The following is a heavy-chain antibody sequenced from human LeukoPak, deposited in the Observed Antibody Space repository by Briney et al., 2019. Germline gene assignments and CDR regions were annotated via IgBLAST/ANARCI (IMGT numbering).Heavy chain of an antibody. J-gene: IGHJ3*02. CDR1: GGSFSGYY. CDR2: INHSGST. CDR3: ARSYYDILTGYYEHDAFDI. V-gene: IGHV4-34*01. Sequence: SETLSLTCAVYGGSFSGYYWSWIRQPPGKGLEWIGEINHSGSTNYNPSLKSRVTISVDTSKNQFSLKLSSVTAADTAVYYCARSYYDILTGYYEHDAFDIWGQGTMVTVSS. D-gene: IGHD3-9*01.